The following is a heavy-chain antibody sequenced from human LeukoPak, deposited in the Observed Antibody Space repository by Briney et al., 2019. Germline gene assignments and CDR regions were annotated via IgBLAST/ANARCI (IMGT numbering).Heavy chain of an antibody. CDR2: IHYSGST. D-gene: IGHD3-22*01. Sequence: SETLSLTCTVSGGSISSRSCYWGWIRQPPGKGLEWIGNIHYSGSTYYNPSLKSRVTISEDTSKNQFSLKVSTVTAADTAVYYCARYDGSAFGFDYWGLGTLVTVSS. CDR3: ARYDGSAFGFDY. V-gene: IGHV4-39*01. J-gene: IGHJ4*02. CDR1: GGSISSRSCY.